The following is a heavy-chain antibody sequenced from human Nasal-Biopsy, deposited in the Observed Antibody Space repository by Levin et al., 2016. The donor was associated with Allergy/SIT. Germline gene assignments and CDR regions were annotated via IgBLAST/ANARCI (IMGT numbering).Heavy chain of an antibody. CDR1: GFTFEDYS. CDR2: ISWNGVST. V-gene: IGHV3-43*01. Sequence: GGSLRLSCAVSGFTFEDYSMHWVRQAPGKGLEWVSLISWNGVSTFYADSVKGRFTISRDNSKNSLYLQMNSLRSDDTAFYYCAKANYDIYYMDVWGKGTTVIVSS. J-gene: IGHJ6*03. CDR3: AKANYDIYYMDV.